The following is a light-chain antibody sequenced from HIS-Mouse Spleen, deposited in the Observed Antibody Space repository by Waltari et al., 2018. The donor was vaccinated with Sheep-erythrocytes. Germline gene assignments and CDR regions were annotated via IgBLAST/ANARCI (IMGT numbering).Light chain of an antibody. CDR3: CSYAGSSTPWV. CDR2: EGS. CDR1: SSDVGSYNL. J-gene: IGLJ3*02. Sequence: QSALTQPASVSGSPGQSITISCTGTSSDVGSYNLVSWYQQHPGKAPKLMIYEGSKRPSGVSNRFSGSKSGNTASLTISGLQAEDEADYYYCSYAGSSTPWVFGGGTKPTVL. V-gene: IGLV2-23*01.